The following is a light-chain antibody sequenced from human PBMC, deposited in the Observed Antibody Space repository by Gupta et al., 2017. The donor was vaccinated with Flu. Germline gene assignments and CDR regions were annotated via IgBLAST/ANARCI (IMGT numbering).Light chain of an antibody. J-gene: IGKJ1*01. V-gene: IGKV3-20*01. CDR2: GTS. CDR3: QQDSTSQWT. Sequence: GERATLSCRASQSVGSSYLAWYQQRPGQAPRLLMYGTSSRASGVPDRFSGSGSGRDFTLTISRLEPEDFAVYYCQQDSTSQWTFGQGTEVAIK. CDR1: QSVGSSY.